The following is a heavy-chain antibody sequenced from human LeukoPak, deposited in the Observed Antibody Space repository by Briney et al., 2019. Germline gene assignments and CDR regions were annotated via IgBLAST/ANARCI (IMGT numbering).Heavy chain of an antibody. J-gene: IGHJ6*02. CDR1: GFTFSSYS. CDR2: ISSSSSTI. V-gene: IGHV3-48*01. D-gene: IGHD2-2*01. CDR3: ASFFSYCSSTSCYESSYYYYYGMDV. Sequence: GGSLRLSCAASGFTFSSYSMNWVRQAPGKGLEWVSYISSSSSTIYYADSVKGRFTISRDNAKNSLYLQMNSLRAEDTAVYYCASFFSYCSSTSCYESSYYYYYGMDVWGQGTTVTVSS.